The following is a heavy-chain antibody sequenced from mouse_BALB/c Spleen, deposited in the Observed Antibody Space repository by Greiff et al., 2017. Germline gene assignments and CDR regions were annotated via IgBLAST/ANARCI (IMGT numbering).Heavy chain of an antibody. Sequence: QVQLKESAAELARPGASVKMSCKASGYTFTSYTMHWVKQRPGQGLEWIGYINPSSGYTEYNQKFKDKTTLTADKSSSTAYMQLSSLTSEDSAVYYCARYDYGDWYFDVWGAGTTVTVSS. CDR2: INPSSGYT. CDR3: ARYDYGDWYFDV. V-gene: IGHV1-4*02. D-gene: IGHD2-4*01. CDR1: GYTFTSYT. J-gene: IGHJ1*01.